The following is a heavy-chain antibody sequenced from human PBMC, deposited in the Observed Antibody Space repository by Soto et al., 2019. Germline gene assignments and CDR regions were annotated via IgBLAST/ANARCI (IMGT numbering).Heavy chain of an antibody. V-gene: IGHV4-30-2*01. J-gene: IGHJ6*02. CDR1: GGSISRGGYS. CDR3: AREYMYYDSSGIWDV. Sequence: QLQLQESGSGLVTPSQTLSLPCAVSGGSISRGGYSWSWIRQPPGKGLGWIGYLYPTGSTYSNPSLKGRVTKAVNRPKNQCRLKLSAVTAADTAVYYCAREYMYYDSSGIWDVWGQGTTGTVSS. CDR2: LYPTGST. D-gene: IGHD3-22*01.